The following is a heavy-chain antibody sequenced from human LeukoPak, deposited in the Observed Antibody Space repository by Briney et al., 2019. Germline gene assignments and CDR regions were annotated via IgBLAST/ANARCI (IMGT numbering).Heavy chain of an antibody. CDR1: GGSISSYY. V-gene: IGHV4-59*01. D-gene: IGHD2-15*01. J-gene: IGHJ5*02. CDR2: IYYSGST. CDR3: ARALGYCSGGSCVWFDP. Sequence: SETLSLTCTVSGGSISSYYWSWIRQPPGKGLEWIGYIYYSGSTNYNPSLKSRVTISVDTSKNQFSLELSSVTDADTAVYYCARALGYCSGGSCVWFDPWGQGTLVTVSS.